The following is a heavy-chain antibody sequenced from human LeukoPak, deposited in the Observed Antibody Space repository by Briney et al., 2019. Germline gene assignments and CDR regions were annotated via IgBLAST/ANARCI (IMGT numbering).Heavy chain of an antibody. CDR3: ARDPTGTFPFDY. V-gene: IGHV6-1*01. J-gene: IGHJ4*02. CDR2: TYYRSKWYN. D-gene: IGHD1-1*01. CDR1: GDSVSGNSAA. Sequence: SQTLSLTCAISGDSVSGNSAAWNWIRQSPSRGLEWLGRTYYRSKWYNEYAPSVKSRITINPDTSKNQFSLQLNSVTPEDTAFYYCARDPTGTFPFDYWGQGTLVTVSS.